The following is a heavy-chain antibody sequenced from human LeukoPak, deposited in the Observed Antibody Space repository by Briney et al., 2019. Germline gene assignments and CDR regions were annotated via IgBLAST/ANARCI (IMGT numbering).Heavy chain of an antibody. CDR3: AKEGRSLQTY. J-gene: IGHJ4*02. CDR2: IKEDGTET. CDR1: GFTFSSHS. V-gene: IGHV3-7*03. D-gene: IGHD5-24*01. Sequence: PGGSLRLSCAASGFTFSSHSMNWVRQAPGKGLEWVANIKEDGTETYYVDSVKGRFTISRDNAKNSLYLQMNSLRVEDTAVYYCAKEGRSLQTYWGQGTLATVSS.